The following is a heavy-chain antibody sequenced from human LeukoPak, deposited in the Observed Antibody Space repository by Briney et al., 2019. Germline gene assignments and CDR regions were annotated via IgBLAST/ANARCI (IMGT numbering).Heavy chain of an antibody. CDR1: GGSISSSSYY. V-gene: IGHV4-39*07. Sequence: PSETLSLTCTVSGGSISSSSYYWGWIRQPPGKGLEWIGSIYYSGSTYYNPSLKSRVTISADTSKNQFSLKLSSVTAADTAVYYCARRRSYYAFDIWGQGTMVTVSS. J-gene: IGHJ3*02. D-gene: IGHD1-26*01. CDR2: IYYSGST. CDR3: ARRRSYYAFDI.